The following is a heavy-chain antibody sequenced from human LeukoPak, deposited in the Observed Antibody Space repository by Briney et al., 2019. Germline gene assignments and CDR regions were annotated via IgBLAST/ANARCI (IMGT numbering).Heavy chain of an antibody. CDR1: GNYW. Sequence: PGGSLSLFCAASGNYWMHWFRQAPGQGLVGLSHITSDGSWPSYADSVKGRFTISRDNAKHSLYLQMNTLRADDTAVYYCASDSKPSDYWGQGTLVTVSS. V-gene: IGHV3-74*01. J-gene: IGHJ4*02. CDR3: ASDSKPSDY. CDR2: ITSDGSWP.